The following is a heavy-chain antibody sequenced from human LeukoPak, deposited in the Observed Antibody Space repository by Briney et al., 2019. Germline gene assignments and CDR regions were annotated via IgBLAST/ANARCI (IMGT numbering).Heavy chain of an antibody. CDR1: GLTFTTSD. Sequence: PGGTLRLSCVASGLTFTTSDFNWIRQTPGRGLERLSTITRSSSNLYYAASVKGRFTTSRDDAKDSVYLQMESLRVEDTAIYYCARNFDSWGQGTLVTVSS. CDR3: ARNFDS. J-gene: IGHJ4*02. CDR2: ITRSSSNL. V-gene: IGHV3-21*01.